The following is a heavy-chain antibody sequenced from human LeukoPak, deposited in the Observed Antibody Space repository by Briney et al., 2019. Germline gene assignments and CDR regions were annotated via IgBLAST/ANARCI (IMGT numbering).Heavy chain of an antibody. J-gene: IGHJ6*03. D-gene: IGHD4-23*01. Sequence: GGSLRLSCAASGFTFSDYYMSWIRQAPGKGLEWVSYISSSGSTIYYADSVKGRFTISRDNAKNSLYLQMNSLRAEDTAVYCCARDPQKDYGGNSLYYYYYMDVWGKGTTVTISS. CDR2: ISSSGSTI. CDR3: ARDPQKDYGGNSLYYYYYMDV. CDR1: GFTFSDYY. V-gene: IGHV3-11*01.